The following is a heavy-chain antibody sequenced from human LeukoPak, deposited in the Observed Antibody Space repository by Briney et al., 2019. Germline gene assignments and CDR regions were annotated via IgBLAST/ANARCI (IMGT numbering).Heavy chain of an antibody. CDR2: IFVDGSE. D-gene: IGHD6-13*01. CDR1: GLTVRNNY. V-gene: IGHV3-53*01. Sequence: GESLRLSCAASGLTVRNNYMSWVRQAPGKGLEWVSVIFVDGSESYADSVRGRFTISRDNSKNTLYLQMNSLRAEDTAVYYCAIRIAASDFDYWGQGTLVTVSS. CDR3: AIRIAASDFDY. J-gene: IGHJ4*02.